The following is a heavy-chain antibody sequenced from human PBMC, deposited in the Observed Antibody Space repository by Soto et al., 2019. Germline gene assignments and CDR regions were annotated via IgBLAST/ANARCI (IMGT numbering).Heavy chain of an antibody. V-gene: IGHV4-39*01. Sequence: SETLSLTCTVSGGSISSSSFHWGWIRQPPGKGLEWIGSIYYSGSTYYSPSLKSRVTISVDTSKNQFSLRLSSVTAADTAVYYFTLMERAAGPDWRHATWGQGSSVAGSS. J-gene: IGHJ5*02. CDR1: GGSISSSSFH. CDR3: TLMERAAGPDWRHAT. CDR2: IYYSGST. D-gene: IGHD6-13*01.